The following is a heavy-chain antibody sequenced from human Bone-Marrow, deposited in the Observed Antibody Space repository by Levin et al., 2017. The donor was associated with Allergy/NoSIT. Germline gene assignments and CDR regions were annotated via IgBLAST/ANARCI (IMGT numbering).Heavy chain of an antibody. Sequence: SQTLSLTCTVSGDSINNSNYYWGWVRQPPGKGLEWIGNIYSGGSTSYNPSLQSRVTISVDTSKSQFSLHLRSVSAADTAVYYCVRQGGVFSYSSSWHVDHWGRGILVSAS. CDR2: IYSGGST. CDR1: GDSINNSNYY. V-gene: IGHV4-39*01. CDR3: VRQGGVFSYSSSWHVDH. D-gene: IGHD6-13*01. J-gene: IGHJ4*01.